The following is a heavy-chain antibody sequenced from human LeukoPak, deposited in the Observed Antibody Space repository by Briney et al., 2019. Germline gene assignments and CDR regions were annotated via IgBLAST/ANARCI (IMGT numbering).Heavy chain of an antibody. Sequence: ASVKVSCKASGYTFTGYYMHWVRQAPGQGLEWMGWINPNSGGTNYAQKFQGRVTMTRDTSISTAYMELSRLRSDDTAVYYCARVPPKTTVTTRYYYYYMDVWGKGTTVTVSS. D-gene: IGHD4-17*01. V-gene: IGHV1-2*02. J-gene: IGHJ6*03. CDR2: INPNSGGT. CDR1: GYTFTGYY. CDR3: ARVPPKTTVTTRYYYYYMDV.